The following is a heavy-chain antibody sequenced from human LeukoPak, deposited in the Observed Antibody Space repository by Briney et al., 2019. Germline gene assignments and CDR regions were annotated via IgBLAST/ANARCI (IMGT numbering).Heavy chain of an antibody. D-gene: IGHD2-2*01. Sequence: GASVKVSCKASGGTFSSYAISWVRQAPGQGLEWMGGIIPIFGTANYAQKFQGRVTITADESTSTAYMELSSLRSEDTAVYYCARTLYCSSTSCRRGRYYYYYMDVWGKGTTVTVSS. CDR3: ARTLYCSSTSCRRGRYYYYYMDV. CDR2: IIPIFGTA. CDR1: GGTFSSYA. V-gene: IGHV1-69*13. J-gene: IGHJ6*03.